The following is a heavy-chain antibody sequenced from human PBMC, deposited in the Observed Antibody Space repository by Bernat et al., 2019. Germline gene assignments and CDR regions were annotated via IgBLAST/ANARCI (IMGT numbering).Heavy chain of an antibody. CDR1: GGTFSSYA. CDR3: ARGGSSGWFFDY. Sequence: QVQLVQSGAEVKKPGSSVKVSCKASGGTFSSYAISWVRQAPGQGLEWMGGIIPIFGTANYAQKFQGRGTITANESTSTAYRELSSLRSEDTAVYYCARGGSSGWFFDYWGQGTLVTVSS. J-gene: IGHJ4*02. CDR2: IIPIFGTA. V-gene: IGHV1-69*01. D-gene: IGHD6-19*01.